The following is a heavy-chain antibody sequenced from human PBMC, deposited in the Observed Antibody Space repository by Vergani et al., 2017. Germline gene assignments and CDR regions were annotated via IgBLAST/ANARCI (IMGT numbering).Heavy chain of an antibody. Sequence: QVQLVQSGAEVKKPGSSVKVSCKASGGTFSSYAISWVRQAPGQGLEWMGGIIPIFGTANYAQKFQGKVTITADESTSTAYMELSSLRSEDTAVYYCARVLVAGVRVGYFDYWGQGTLVTVSS. V-gene: IGHV1-69*01. CDR3: ARVLVAGVRVGYFDY. D-gene: IGHD2-2*01. CDR2: IIPIFGTA. CDR1: GGTFSSYA. J-gene: IGHJ4*02.